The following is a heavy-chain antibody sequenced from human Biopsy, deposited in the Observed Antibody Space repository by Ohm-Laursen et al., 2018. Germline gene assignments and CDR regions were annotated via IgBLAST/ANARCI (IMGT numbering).Heavy chain of an antibody. CDR1: DGSISSDY. CDR3: ARATNSTGWPYYYFYGTDV. Sequence: TLSLTCTVSDGSISSDYWSWIRQTPGKGLEWIGYIYYSGSTNYNPSLKSRVTISVDTSKNQFSLRLNSVTAADTAVYYCARATNSTGWPYYYFYGTDVWGQGTTVTVSS. J-gene: IGHJ6*02. D-gene: IGHD2/OR15-2a*01. V-gene: IGHV4-59*01. CDR2: IYYSGST.